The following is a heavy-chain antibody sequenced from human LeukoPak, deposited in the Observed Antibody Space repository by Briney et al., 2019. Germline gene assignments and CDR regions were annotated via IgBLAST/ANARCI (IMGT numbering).Heavy chain of an antibody. CDR1: GYTFTSYG. CDR3: ARDGTRETYYDYVWGSYRYYGWFDP. CDR2: ISAYNGNT. D-gene: IGHD3-16*02. V-gene: IGHV1-18*01. Sequence: ASVKVSCKASGYTFTSYGISWVRQAPGQGLEWVGWISAYNGNTNYAQKLQGRVTMTTDTSTSTAYMELRSLRSDDTAVYYCARDGTRETYYDYVWGSYRYYGWFDPWGQGTLVTVSS. J-gene: IGHJ5*02.